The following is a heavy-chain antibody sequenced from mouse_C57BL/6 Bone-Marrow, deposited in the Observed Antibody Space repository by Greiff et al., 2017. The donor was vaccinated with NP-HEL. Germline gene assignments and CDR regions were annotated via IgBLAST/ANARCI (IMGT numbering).Heavy chain of an antibody. CDR3: TRDFTVRYWYFDV. CDR1: GFTFSSYA. CDR2: ISSGGDYT. Sequence: EVHLVESGEGLVKPGGSLKLSCAASGFTFSSYAMSWVRQTPEKRLEWVAYISSGGDYTYYADTVKGRFTISRDNARNTLYLQMSSLKSEDTAMYYCTRDFTVRYWYFDVWGTGTTVTVSS. V-gene: IGHV5-9-1*02. J-gene: IGHJ1*03.